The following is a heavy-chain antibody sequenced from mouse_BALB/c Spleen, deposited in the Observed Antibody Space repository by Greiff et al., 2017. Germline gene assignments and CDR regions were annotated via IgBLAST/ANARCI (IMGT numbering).Heavy chain of an antibody. Sequence: VQLKESGPGLVKPSQSLSLTCSVTGYSITSGYYWNWIRQFPGNKLEWMGYISYDGSNNYNPSLKNRISITRDTSKNQFFLKLNSVTTEDTATYYCARDYYDYDRAMDYWGQGTSVTVSS. CDR1: GYSITSGYY. V-gene: IGHV3-6*02. D-gene: IGHD2-4*01. CDR3: ARDYYDYDRAMDY. CDR2: ISYDGSN. J-gene: IGHJ4*01.